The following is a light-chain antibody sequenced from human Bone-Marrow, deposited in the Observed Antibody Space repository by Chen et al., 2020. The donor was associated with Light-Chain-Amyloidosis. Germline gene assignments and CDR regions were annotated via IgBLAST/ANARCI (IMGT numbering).Light chain of an antibody. J-gene: IGKJ1*01. CDR2: GAS. CDR3: QQTDSFPRT. V-gene: IGKV1-12*01. Sequence: DIQMTQSPFSVTASVGDAVTITCRASHDISSHLAWYQQKPGEAPKLLIYGASYSHSDDPSRFSGSGYETDIALTVTSLQPEDFASYFCQQTDSFPRTFGQGTKVE. CDR1: HDISSH.